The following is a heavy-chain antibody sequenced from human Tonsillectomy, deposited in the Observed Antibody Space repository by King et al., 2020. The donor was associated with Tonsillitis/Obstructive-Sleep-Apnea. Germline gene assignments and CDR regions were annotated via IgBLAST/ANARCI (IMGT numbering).Heavy chain of an antibody. CDR3: AGGARPHFYYYVDV. D-gene: IGHD1-26*01. CDR2: MSDSGSS. CDR1: GGSISSYF. J-gene: IGHJ6*03. Sequence: QLQESGPGLLKPSETLSLTCAVSGGSISSYFWSWIRQPPGKGLEWMAYMSDSGSSTYNSSLKSRATISMDASMNQLSLNLASVTAADTAVYYCAGGARPHFYYYVDVWGKGTTVTVSS. V-gene: IGHV4-59*01.